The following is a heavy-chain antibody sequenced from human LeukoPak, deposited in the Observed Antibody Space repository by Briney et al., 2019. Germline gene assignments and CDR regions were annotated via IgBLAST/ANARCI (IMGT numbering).Heavy chain of an antibody. CDR3: ARDLYYYDSSGSKLLYYFDY. D-gene: IGHD3-22*01. Sequence: GASVKVSCKASGYTFTSYGISWVRQAPGQGLEWMGWISAYNGNTNYAQKLQGRVTMTTDTSTSTAYMELRSLRSDDTGVYYCARDLYYYDSSGSKLLYYFDYWGQGTLVTVSS. V-gene: IGHV1-18*01. CDR1: GYTFTSYG. J-gene: IGHJ4*02. CDR2: ISAYNGNT.